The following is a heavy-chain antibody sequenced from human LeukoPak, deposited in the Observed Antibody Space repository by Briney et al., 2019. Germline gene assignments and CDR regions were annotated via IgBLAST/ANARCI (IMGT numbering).Heavy chain of an antibody. CDR3: SSGNSHAFDI. J-gene: IGHJ3*02. V-gene: IGHV3-74*01. D-gene: IGHD4-23*01. Sequence: GGSLRLSCAASGFTFSSYWMNWVRQAPGKGLVWVSRINSDGSSTSYADSVKGRFTISRDNAKNTLYLQMNNLRAEDTAVYYCSSGNSHAFDIWGQGTMVTVSS. CDR1: GFTFSSYW. CDR2: INSDGSST.